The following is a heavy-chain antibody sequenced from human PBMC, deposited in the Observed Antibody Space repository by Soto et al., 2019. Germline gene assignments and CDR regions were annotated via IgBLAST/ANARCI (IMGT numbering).Heavy chain of an antibody. D-gene: IGHD3-22*01. J-gene: IGHJ4*02. V-gene: IGHV3-21*01. CDR1: GFTFSSYS. CDR3: ARDLRQYYDSSGSHEVPGY. CDR2: ISSSSSYI. Sequence: GVSRRRSCAASGFTFSSYSMNWVRQAPGKGLEWVSSISSSSSYIYYADSVKGRFTISRDNAKNSLYLQMSSLRAEDRAVYYCARDLRQYYDSSGSHEVPGYWPQGTLDTVSS.